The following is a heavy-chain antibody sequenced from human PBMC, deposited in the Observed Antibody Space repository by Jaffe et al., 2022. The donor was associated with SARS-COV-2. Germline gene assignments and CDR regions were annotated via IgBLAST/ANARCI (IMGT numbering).Heavy chain of an antibody. CDR2: ISYDGSNK. V-gene: IGHV3-30*18. Sequence: QVQLVESGGGVVQPGRSLRLSCAASGFTFSSYGMHWVRQAPGKGLEWVAVISYDGSNKYYADSVKGRFTISRDNSKNTLYLQMNSLRAEDTAVYYCAKGPPRDYDFWSGYYQAYYYGMDVWGQGTTVTVSS. J-gene: IGHJ6*02. CDR3: AKGPPRDYDFWSGYYQAYYYGMDV. CDR1: GFTFSSYG. D-gene: IGHD3-3*01.